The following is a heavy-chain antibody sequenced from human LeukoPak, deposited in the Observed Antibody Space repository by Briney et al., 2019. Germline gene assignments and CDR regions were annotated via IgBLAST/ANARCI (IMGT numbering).Heavy chain of an antibody. J-gene: IGHJ4*02. V-gene: IGHV3-23*01. D-gene: IGHD3-3*01. CDR3: AIDRNYDFWSGYYGLLDY. CDR1: GFTFSSYA. CDR2: ISGSGDKT. Sequence: PGGSLRLSCAASGFTFSSYAMSWVRQAPGKGLEWVSAISGSGDKTYYADSVKGRFTISRDNSKNTLYVQMNSLRVDDTAVYHCAIDRNYDFWSGYYGLLDYWGQGTLVTVSS.